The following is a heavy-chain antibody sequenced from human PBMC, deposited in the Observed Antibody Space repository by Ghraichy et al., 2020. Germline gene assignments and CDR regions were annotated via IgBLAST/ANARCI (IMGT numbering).Heavy chain of an antibody. CDR1: GFTFSSYA. D-gene: IGHD4-17*01. Sequence: GGSLRLSCAASGFTFSSYAMSWVRQAPGKGLEWVSAISGSGGSTYYADSVKGRFTISRDNSKNTLYLQMNSLRAEDTAVYYCAKDLLYGDYYDDAFDIWGQGTMVTVSS. V-gene: IGHV3-23*01. CDR2: ISGSGGST. J-gene: IGHJ3*02. CDR3: AKDLLYGDYYDDAFDI.